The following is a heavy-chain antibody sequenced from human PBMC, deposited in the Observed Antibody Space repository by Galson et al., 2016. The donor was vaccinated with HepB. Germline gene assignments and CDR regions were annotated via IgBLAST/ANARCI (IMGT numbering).Heavy chain of an antibody. CDR2: ISGSGNSI. CDR1: GLTVSANY. J-gene: IGHJ6*02. CDR3: ARGGYSDTWYDYYGMDV. Sequence: SLRLSCAASGLTVSANYMSWVRQAPGKGLEWVSTISGSGNSILYGDSVKGRFTISRDNSKNIVYLQMKSLRVEDTAVYFCARGGYSDTWYDYYGMDVWGQGTTVTVSS. V-gene: IGHV3-11*04. D-gene: IGHD1-26*01.